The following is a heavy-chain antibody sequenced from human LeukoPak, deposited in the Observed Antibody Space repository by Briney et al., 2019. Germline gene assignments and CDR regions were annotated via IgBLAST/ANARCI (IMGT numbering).Heavy chain of an antibody. CDR1: GLTFSSYG. V-gene: IGHV3-33*01. CDR3: ARFGYQLLSYYFDY. J-gene: IGHJ4*02. CDR2: IWYDGSNK. D-gene: IGHD2-2*01. Sequence: GGSLRLSCAASGLTFSSYGMHWVRQAPGKGLEWVAVIWYDGSNKYYADSVKGRFTISRDNSKNTLYLQMNSLRAEDTAVYYCARFGYQLLSYYFDYWGQGTLVTVSS.